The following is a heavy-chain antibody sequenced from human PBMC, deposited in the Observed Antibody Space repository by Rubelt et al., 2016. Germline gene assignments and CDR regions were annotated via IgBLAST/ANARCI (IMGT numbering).Heavy chain of an antibody. CDR3: ARGLGLGYSSSWFNWFDP. Sequence: QVQLVQSGAEVKKPGASVKVSCKASGYTFTSYAMHWVRQAPGQRLEWMGWINAGNGHTKYSQKFQGRVTSTRDTSASTAYMELSSLRAEDTAVYYCARGLGLGYSSSWFNWFDPWGQGTLVTVSS. J-gene: IGHJ5*02. CDR2: INAGNGHT. CDR1: GYTFTSYA. V-gene: IGHV1-3*01. D-gene: IGHD6-13*01.